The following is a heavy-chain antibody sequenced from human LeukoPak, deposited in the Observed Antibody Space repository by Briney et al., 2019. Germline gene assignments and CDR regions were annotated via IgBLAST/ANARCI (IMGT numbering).Heavy chain of an antibody. CDR2: ISGSGGSA. CDR3: AKEAPPPGRGY. J-gene: IGHJ4*02. V-gene: IGHV3-23*01. Sequence: PGGSLRLSCAASGFTFSNYAMSWVRQAPGKGLEWVSGISGSGGSAHYADSLKGRFTISRDNSKNTLYLKMNSLRVEDTAVYYCAKEAPPPGRGYWGQGTLVTVSP. CDR1: GFTFSNYA.